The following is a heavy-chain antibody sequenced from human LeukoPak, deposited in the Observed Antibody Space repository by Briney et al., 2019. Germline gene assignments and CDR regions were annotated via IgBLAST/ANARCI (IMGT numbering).Heavy chain of an antibody. D-gene: IGHD2-2*01. V-gene: IGHV1-2*02. CDR1: GGTFSSYA. CDR2: INPNSGGT. CDR3: ARVRYCSSTSCRYFDY. Sequence: ASVKVSCKASGGTFSSYAISWVRQAPGQGLEWMGWINPNSGGTNYAQKFQGRVTMTRDTSISTAYMELSRLRSDDTAVYYCARVRYCSSTSCRYFDYWGQGTLVTVSS. J-gene: IGHJ4*02.